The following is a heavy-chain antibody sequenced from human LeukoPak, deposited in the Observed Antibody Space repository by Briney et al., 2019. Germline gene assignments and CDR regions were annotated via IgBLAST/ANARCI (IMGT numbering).Heavy chain of an antibody. CDR1: GFTFSGSA. J-gene: IGHJ5*02. CDR2: IRSKANSYAT. D-gene: IGHD3-16*01. CDR3: TRLPNYGDNWFDP. V-gene: IGHV3-73*01. Sequence: GGSLRLSCAASGFTFSGSAMPWVRQASGKGLEWVGRIRSKANSYATAYAASVKGRFTISRDDSKNTAYLQVNSLKTEDTAVYYCTRLPNYGDNWFDPWGQGTLVTVSS.